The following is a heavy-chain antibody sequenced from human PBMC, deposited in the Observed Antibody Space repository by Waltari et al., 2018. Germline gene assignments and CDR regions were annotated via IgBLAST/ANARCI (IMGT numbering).Heavy chain of an antibody. J-gene: IGHJ4*02. CDR3: ARVRVTMVQGVPF. CDR1: GFTFSSYA. CDR2: ISYDGSNK. V-gene: IGHV3-30-3*01. D-gene: IGHD3-10*01. Sequence: VQLVESGGGLVKPGGSLRLSCSASGFTFSSYAMHWVRQAPGKGLEWVAVISYDGSNKYYADSVKGRFTISRDNSKNTLYLQMNSLRAEDTAVYYCARVRVTMVQGVPFWGQGTLVTVSS.